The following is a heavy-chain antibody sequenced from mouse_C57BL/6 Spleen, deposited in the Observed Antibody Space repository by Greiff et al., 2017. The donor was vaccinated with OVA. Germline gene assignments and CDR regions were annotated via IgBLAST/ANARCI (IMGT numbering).Heavy chain of an antibody. D-gene: IGHD1-1*01. Sequence: QVQLQQSGAELARPGASVKMSCKASGYTFTSYTMHWVKQRPGQGLEWIGYINPSSGYTKYNQKFKDKATLTADKSSSTAYMQLSSLTSEDSAVYYCARRGITTVVEAMDYWGQGTSVTVSS. CDR1: GYTFTSYT. J-gene: IGHJ4*01. CDR3: ARRGITTVVEAMDY. V-gene: IGHV1-4*01. CDR2: INPSSGYT.